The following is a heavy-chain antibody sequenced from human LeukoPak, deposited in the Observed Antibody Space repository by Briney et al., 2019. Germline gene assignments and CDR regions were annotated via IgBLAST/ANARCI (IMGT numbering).Heavy chain of an antibody. CDR1: GGSITITNYY. V-gene: IGHV4-39*07. D-gene: IGHD2-8*01. J-gene: IGHJ3*02. CDR3: ARDRGLRGNGPMKLHAFDI. Sequence: SETLSLTCTVSGGSITITNYYWGWIRQPPGKGLEWVGNIYYDGSTYYNPSLKSRVTISVDTSKNQFSLKLSSVTAADTAVYYCARDRGLRGNGPMKLHAFDIWGQGTMVIVSS. CDR2: IYYDGST.